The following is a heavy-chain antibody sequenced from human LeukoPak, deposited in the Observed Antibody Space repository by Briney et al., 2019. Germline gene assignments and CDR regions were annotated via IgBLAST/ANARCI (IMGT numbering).Heavy chain of an antibody. Sequence: QPGGSLRLSCAASGFTFSGYWMHWVRQAPGKGLVWVSRISTDGSSNTYADSVKGRFTISRDKAQNTLYLQMNSLRAEDTAVYYCARGRLTSSWYYFDYWGQGTLVTVSS. CDR3: ARGRLTSSWYYFDY. J-gene: IGHJ4*02. CDR1: GFTFSGYW. V-gene: IGHV3-74*01. CDR2: ISTDGSSN. D-gene: IGHD6-19*01.